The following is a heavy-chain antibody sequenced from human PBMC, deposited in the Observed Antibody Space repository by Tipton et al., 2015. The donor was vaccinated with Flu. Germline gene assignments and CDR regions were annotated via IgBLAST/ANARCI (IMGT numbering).Heavy chain of an antibody. Sequence: GSLRLSCAASGFVFSKYAMSWVRQAPGKGLEWVSSFSASGGRTYYADSVKGRFTVSRDNVKNTLYLQMNSLRAEDTAIYYCAKVIPEKVAGLDYWGQGTLVAVSS. V-gene: IGHV3-23*01. CDR1: GFVFSKYA. CDR2: FSASGGRT. CDR3: AKVIPEKVAGLDY. D-gene: IGHD6-19*01. J-gene: IGHJ4*02.